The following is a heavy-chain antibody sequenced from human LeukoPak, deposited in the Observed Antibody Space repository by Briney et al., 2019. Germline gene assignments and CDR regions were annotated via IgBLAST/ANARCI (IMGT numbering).Heavy chain of an antibody. Sequence: GGSLRLSCAASGFTFSSYEMNWVRQAPGKGLEWVSYISSSGSTIYYADSVKGRFTISRDNAKNSLYLQMNSLRAEDTAVYYCAKVGGSYLGYNWFDPWGQGTLVTVSS. CDR3: AKVGGSYLGYNWFDP. CDR2: ISSSGSTI. CDR1: GFTFSSYE. V-gene: IGHV3-48*03. D-gene: IGHD1-26*01. J-gene: IGHJ5*02.